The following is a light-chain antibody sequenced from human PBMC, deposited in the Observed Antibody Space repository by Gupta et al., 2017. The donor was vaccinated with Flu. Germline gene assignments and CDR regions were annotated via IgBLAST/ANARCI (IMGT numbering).Light chain of an antibody. Sequence: DIQMTQSPASLSASVGDRVTITCRASQTINNYLNWYQQKPGKAPKLPVYAASRLQSGVPSRFSGGGSGTDITLTISRLQPEDFATYYCQQMGTFGQGTKLEI. CDR2: AAS. CDR1: QTINNY. V-gene: IGKV1-39*01. J-gene: IGKJ2*02. CDR3: QQMGT.